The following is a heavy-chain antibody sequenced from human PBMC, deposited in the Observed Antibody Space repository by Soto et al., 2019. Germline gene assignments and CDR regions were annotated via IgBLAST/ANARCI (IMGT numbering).Heavy chain of an antibody. CDR3: ARVYYYDSSGYYYLKRAFDI. Sequence: QVQLQESGPGLVKPSQTLSLTCTVSGGSISSGDYYWSWIRQPPGKGLEWIGYIYYSGSTYYNPYLRSRVTISVDTSKNQFSLKLSSVTAADTAVYYCARVYYYDSSGYYYLKRAFDIWGQGTMVTASS. CDR2: IYYSGST. V-gene: IGHV4-30-4*01. J-gene: IGHJ3*02. CDR1: GGSISSGDYY. D-gene: IGHD3-22*01.